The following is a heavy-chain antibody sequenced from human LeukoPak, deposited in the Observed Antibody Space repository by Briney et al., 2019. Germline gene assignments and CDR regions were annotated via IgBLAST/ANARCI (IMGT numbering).Heavy chain of an antibody. D-gene: IGHD2-2*02. J-gene: IGHJ4*02. CDR3: ARGEVPAAIGYYFDY. Sequence: ASVKVSCKASGGTFSSYAISWVRQAPGQGLEWMGGIIPIFGTANYAQKFQGRVTITTDESTSTAYMELSSLRSEDTAVYYCARGEVPAAIGYYFDYWGQGTLVTVSS. CDR2: IIPIFGTA. V-gene: IGHV1-69*05. CDR1: GGTFSSYA.